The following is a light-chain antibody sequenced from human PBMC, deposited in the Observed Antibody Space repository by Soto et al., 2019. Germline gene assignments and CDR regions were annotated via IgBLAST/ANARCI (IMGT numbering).Light chain of an antibody. CDR2: GAS. CDR1: QSISSSY. V-gene: IGKV3-20*01. CDR3: QQYYSTPPT. J-gene: IGKJ2*01. Sequence: EIVLTQSPGTLSLSPGERATLSCRASQSISSSYLAWYQQKPGQAPRLLIYGASSRATGIPDTFSGSGSGTDFTLTISRLEPEDFAVYYCQQYYSTPPTFGQGTNLAIK.